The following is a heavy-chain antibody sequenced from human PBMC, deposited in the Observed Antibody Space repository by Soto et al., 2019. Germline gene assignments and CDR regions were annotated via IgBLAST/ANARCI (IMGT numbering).Heavy chain of an antibody. CDR2: IYYSGST. J-gene: IGHJ4*02. V-gene: IGHV4-59*01. CDR3: ARGGDRYYYDSSGSLDY. CDR1: GGSISSYY. D-gene: IGHD3-22*01. Sequence: SETLSLTCTVSGGSISSYYWSWIRQPPGKGLEWIGYIYYSGSTNYNPSLKSRVTISVDTSKNQFSLKLSSVTAADTAVCYCARGGDRYYYDSSGSLDYWGQGTLVTVS.